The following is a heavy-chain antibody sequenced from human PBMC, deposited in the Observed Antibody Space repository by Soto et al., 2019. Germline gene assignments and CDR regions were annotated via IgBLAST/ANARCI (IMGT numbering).Heavy chain of an antibody. Sequence: QVQLVESGGGVVQPGRSLRLSCAASGYTFSSYGMHWVRQAPGKGLEWVAIISYDGINKYYAVFVNGRFTISRDNSKNTLYLQMNILGAEDTVVYYCAEDLPPVVVAAPFDFWGQGTLVTVSS. CDR2: ISYDGINK. CDR3: AEDLPPVVVAAPFDF. D-gene: IGHD2-15*01. CDR1: GYTFSSYG. J-gene: IGHJ4*02. V-gene: IGHV3-30*18.